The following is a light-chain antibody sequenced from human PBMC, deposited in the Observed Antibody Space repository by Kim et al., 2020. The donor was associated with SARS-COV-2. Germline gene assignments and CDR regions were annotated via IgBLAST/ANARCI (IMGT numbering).Light chain of an antibody. CDR1: SSDVGGYKY. Sequence: GTSITTSDTATSSDVGGYKYVYWYQQHPLRAPRLMIYDVTQRPSGVSNRFSASKSGNTASLTISGLQPEDEADYYCSSYTTSGTYVFGTGTKVTVL. V-gene: IGLV2-14*04. CDR2: DVT. J-gene: IGLJ1*01. CDR3: SSYTTSGTYV.